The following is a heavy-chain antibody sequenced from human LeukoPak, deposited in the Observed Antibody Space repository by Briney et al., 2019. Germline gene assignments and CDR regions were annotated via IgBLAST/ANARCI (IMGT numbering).Heavy chain of an antibody. CDR2: IYPGDSDT. D-gene: IGHD5-18*01. CDR3: GTGYSYGTFDY. Sequence: PGESLKISCKGSGYSFTNFWIAWVRQMPGKGLEWKGIIYPGDSDTRYSPSFQGQVTISSDKSISTAYLQWSSLKASDTAMYYCGTGYSYGTFDYWGQGTLVTVSS. V-gene: IGHV5-51*01. CDR1: GYSFTNFW. J-gene: IGHJ4*02.